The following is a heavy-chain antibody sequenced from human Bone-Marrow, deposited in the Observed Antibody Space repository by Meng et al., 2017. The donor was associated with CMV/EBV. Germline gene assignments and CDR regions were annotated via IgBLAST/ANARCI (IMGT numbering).Heavy chain of an antibody. V-gene: IGHV3-7*03. CDR1: GFTFSSYS. D-gene: IGHD6-13*01. J-gene: IGHJ4*02. CDR3: AKASSSWSAPLGYYFDY. CDR2: IKQDGSEK. Sequence: GESLKISCAASGFTFSSYSMSWVRQAPGKGLEWVANIKQDGSEKYYVDSVKGRFTISRDNAKNSLYLQMISLRAEDTALYYCAKASSSWSAPLGYYFDYWGQGTLVTVSS.